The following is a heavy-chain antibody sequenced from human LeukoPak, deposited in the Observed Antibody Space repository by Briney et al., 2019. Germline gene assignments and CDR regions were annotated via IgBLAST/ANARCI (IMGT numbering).Heavy chain of an antibody. Sequence: PGGSLRLSCAPSGFTFSSYWMSWVRQAPGKGLEWVANIKQDGSEKYYVDSVKGRFTISRDNAKNSLYLQMNSLRAEDTAVYYCARDLSYYDFWSGYYTGDYFDYWGQGTLVTVSS. CDR2: IKQDGSEK. J-gene: IGHJ4*02. D-gene: IGHD3-3*01. CDR1: GFTFSSYW. V-gene: IGHV3-7*01. CDR3: ARDLSYYDFWSGYYTGDYFDY.